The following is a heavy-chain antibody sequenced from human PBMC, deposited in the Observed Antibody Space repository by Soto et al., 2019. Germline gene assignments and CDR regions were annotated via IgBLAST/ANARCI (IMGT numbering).Heavy chain of an antibody. J-gene: IGHJ6*02. CDR3: AKGVAATPYYYYGMDV. Sequence: GGSLRLSCAASGFTFSSYGMHWVRQAPGKGLEWVAVISYDGSNKYYADSVKGRFTISRDNSKNTLYLQMNSLRAEDTAVYYCAKGVAATPYYYYGMDVWGQGTTVTVSS. D-gene: IGHD2-15*01. CDR2: ISYDGSNK. CDR1: GFTFSSYG. V-gene: IGHV3-30*18.